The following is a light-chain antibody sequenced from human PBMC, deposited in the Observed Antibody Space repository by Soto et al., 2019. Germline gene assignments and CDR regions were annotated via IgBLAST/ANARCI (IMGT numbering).Light chain of an antibody. V-gene: IGKV1-12*01. CDR2: GAS. CDR3: QQANSFPLT. CDR1: QDISSW. Sequence: IQMPQSPSSVAASVGNIVTITYRASQDISSWLAWFQQKPGKAPKLLIYGASTLPSGVPSSFSGSGSGTDFPLTISSLEPEDFATYYCQQANSFPLTFGGGTKVDIK. J-gene: IGKJ4*01.